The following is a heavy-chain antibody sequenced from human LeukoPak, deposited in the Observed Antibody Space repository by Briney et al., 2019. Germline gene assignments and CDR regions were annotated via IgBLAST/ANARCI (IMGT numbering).Heavy chain of an antibody. CDR2: IYHSGST. CDR1: GGSISSNSYY. V-gene: IGHV4-39*07. CDR3: ARESAPNWIQLWEIYYYYMDV. Sequence: SETLSLTCAVSGGSISSNSYYWGWIRQPPGKGLEWIGSIYHSGSTYYNPSLKSRVTISVDTSKNQFSLKLSSVTAADTAVYYCARESAPNWIQLWEIYYYYMDVWGKGTTVTVSS. D-gene: IGHD5-18*01. J-gene: IGHJ6*03.